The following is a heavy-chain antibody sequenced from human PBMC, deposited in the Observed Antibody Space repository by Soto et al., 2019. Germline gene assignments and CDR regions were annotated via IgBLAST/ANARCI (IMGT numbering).Heavy chain of an antibody. CDR2: ISGSGGST. J-gene: IGHJ6*01. Sequence: EVQLLESGGGLVQPGGSLRLSCAASGFTFSSYAMSWVRQAPGKGLEWVSGISGSGGSTYYAGSVKGRFTISRDNSKNTPHLQMNSLRAEDTAVYYCADDYYGMAVWGQGTTVTVS. CDR3: ADDYYGMAV. V-gene: IGHV3-23*01. CDR1: GFTFSSYA.